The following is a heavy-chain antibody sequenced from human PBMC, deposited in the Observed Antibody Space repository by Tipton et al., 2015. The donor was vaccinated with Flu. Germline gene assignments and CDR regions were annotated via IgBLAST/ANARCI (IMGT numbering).Heavy chain of an antibody. CDR3: ARETYCSSGSCSNDY. J-gene: IGHJ4*02. CDR1: GYTFTAYY. CDR2: MNPNSGDT. V-gene: IGHV1-2*02. D-gene: IGHD2-15*01. Sequence: QVQLVQSGAEVKKPGASVKVSCKASGYTFTAYYIHWVRQAPGQGLEWMGWMNPNSGDTNYAQKFQGRVTTTRDTSISTAYMGLSRLRSDDTALYYCARETYCSSGSCSNDYWGQRTLVTVSS.